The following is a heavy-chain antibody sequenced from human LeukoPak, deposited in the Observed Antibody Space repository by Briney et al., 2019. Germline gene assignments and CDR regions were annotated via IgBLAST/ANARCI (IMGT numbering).Heavy chain of an antibody. CDR3: ARHGRGYLSLPH. CDR2: ISYDGSNK. D-gene: IGHD5-18*01. CDR1: GFTFSSYG. V-gene: IGHV3-30*03. J-gene: IGHJ4*02. Sequence: GGSLRLSCAASGFTFSSYGMHWVRQAPGKGLEWVAVISYDGSNKYYADSVKGRFTISRDNAKNSLYLQMNSLRAEDTAVYYCARHGRGYLSLPHWGQGTLVTVSS.